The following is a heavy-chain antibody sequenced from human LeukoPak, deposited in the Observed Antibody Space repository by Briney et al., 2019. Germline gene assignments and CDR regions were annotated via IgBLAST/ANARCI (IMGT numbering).Heavy chain of an antibody. CDR1: GYTFTSNY. V-gene: IGHV1-2*06. J-gene: IGHJ4*02. Sequence: ASVKVSCKASGYTFTSNYMHWVRQAPGQGLEWMGRINPNSGGTNYAQKFQGRVTMTRDTSISTAYMELSRLRSDDTAVYYCARDFIAVAGTADYWGQGTLVTVSS. CDR2: INPNSGGT. D-gene: IGHD6-19*01. CDR3: ARDFIAVAGTADY.